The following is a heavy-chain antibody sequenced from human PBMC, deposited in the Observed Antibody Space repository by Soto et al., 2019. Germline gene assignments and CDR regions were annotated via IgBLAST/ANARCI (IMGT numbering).Heavy chain of an antibody. J-gene: IGHJ6*04. V-gene: IGHV3-13*01. Sequence: GGSLRLSCAASGFTFSSYDMHWVRQAPGKGLEWVSAIGTAGDTYYPGSVKGRFTISRENAKNSLYLQMNSLRAGDTAVYYCARSGEGFFMDVWGKGTTVTVSS. CDR1: GFTFSSYD. CDR3: ARSGEGFFMDV. CDR2: IGTAGDT. D-gene: IGHD3-10*01.